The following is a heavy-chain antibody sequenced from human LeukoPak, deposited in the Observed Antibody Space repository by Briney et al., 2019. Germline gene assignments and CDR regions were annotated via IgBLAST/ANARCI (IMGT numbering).Heavy chain of an antibody. J-gene: IGHJ6*03. CDR3: ARTKGEDYDFWSGPPSAKDYYYYYMDV. V-gene: IGHV4-4*02. CDR1: GGSISSSNW. D-gene: IGHD3-3*01. Sequence: SETLSLTCAVSGGSISSSNWWSWVRQPPGKGLEWIGEIYHSGSTNYNPSLKSRVTISVDKSKNQFSLKLSSVTAADTAVYYCARTKGEDYDFWSGPPSAKDYYYYYMDVWGKGTTVTVSS. CDR2: IYHSGST.